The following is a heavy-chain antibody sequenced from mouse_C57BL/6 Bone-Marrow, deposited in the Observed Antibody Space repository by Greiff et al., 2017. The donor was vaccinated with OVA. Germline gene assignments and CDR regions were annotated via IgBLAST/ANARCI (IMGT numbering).Heavy chain of an antibody. V-gene: IGHV1-72*01. D-gene: IGHD3-2*02. CDR3: ASDSSGYVDYAMDY. CDR2: IDPNSGGT. CDR1: GYTFTSYW. J-gene: IGHJ4*01. Sequence: QVQLQQPGAELVKPGASVKLSCKASGYTFTSYWMHWVKQRPGRGLEWIGRIDPNSGGTKYNEKFKSKATLTVDKPSSTAYMQLSSLTSEDAAVYYCASDSSGYVDYAMDYWGQGTSVTVSS.